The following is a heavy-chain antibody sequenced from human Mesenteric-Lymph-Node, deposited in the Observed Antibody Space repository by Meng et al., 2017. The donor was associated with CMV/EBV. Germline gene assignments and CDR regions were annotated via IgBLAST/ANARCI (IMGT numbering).Heavy chain of an antibody. CDR3: ARLSSNWGYYFDY. J-gene: IGHJ4*02. Sequence: GESLKISCKASGYSFTTYWIAWVRQMPGKGLEWMGIIYPGDSNTKYSPSFQGQVTISADKSVTTAYLQWSSLRASDSAMYYCARLSSNWGYYFDYWGQGTLVTVSS. CDR2: IYPGDSNT. CDR1: GYSFTTYW. D-gene: IGHD7-27*01. V-gene: IGHV5-51*01.